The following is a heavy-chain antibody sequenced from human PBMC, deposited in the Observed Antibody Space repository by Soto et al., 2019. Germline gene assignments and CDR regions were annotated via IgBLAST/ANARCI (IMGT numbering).Heavy chain of an antibody. CDR2: IYYSGST. CDR1: GGSISSSSYY. J-gene: IGHJ4*02. Sequence: SETLSLTCSLSGGSISSSSYYWGWIRQPPGKGLEWIGSIYYSGSTYYNPSLKSRVTISVDTSKNQFALNLSSVTAADTAVYFCARQAMVRGDIEDFDFWGQGNLVTGSS. D-gene: IGHD3-10*01. V-gene: IGHV4-39*01. CDR3: ARQAMVRGDIEDFDF.